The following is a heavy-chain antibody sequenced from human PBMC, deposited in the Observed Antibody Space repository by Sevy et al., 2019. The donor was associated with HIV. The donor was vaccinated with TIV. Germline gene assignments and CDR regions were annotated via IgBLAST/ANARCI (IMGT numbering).Heavy chain of an antibody. Sequence: ASVKVSCKASGYSFTNYQMYWVRQAPGQGLEWMGIINPSGGSTSYAQKFQGRVTLTRDTSTSTVYMELSSLRSEDTAVHYCARVADFGSGTYRDYWGQGTLVTVSS. V-gene: IGHV1-46*03. CDR3: ARVADFGSGTYRDY. J-gene: IGHJ4*02. CDR1: GYSFTNYQ. CDR2: INPSGGST. D-gene: IGHD3-10*01.